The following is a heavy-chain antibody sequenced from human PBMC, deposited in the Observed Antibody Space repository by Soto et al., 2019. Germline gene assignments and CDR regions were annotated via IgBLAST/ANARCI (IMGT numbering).Heavy chain of an antibody. V-gene: IGHV3-30*03. CDR1: GFTFSSYS. CDR3: ARERDSFDD. J-gene: IGHJ4*02. Sequence: VQLVESGGGLVQPGGSLRLSCAASGFTFSSYSMNWVRQAPGKGLEWVAFISYDGSDKFYADSVKGRFIISRDNSKNTLYLQMNSLRAEDTAVYYCARERDSFDDWGQGTLVIVSS. D-gene: IGHD2-15*01. CDR2: ISYDGSDK.